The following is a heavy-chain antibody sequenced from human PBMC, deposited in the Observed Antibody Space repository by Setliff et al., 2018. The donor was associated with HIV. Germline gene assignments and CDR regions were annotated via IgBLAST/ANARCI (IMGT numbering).Heavy chain of an antibody. CDR1: GFIFSSYA. V-gene: IGHV3-23*01. CDR2: IRGSGSGDTT. CDR3: AREDSSWYGSLDY. Sequence: PGESLRLSCAASGFIFSSYAMTWVRQAPGKGLEWVSTIRGSGSGDTTHYADFVKGRFTISRDNSKNTVYLQMNSLRAEDMAIYYCAREDSSWYGSLDYWGQGTPVTVTS. J-gene: IGHJ4*02. D-gene: IGHD6-13*01.